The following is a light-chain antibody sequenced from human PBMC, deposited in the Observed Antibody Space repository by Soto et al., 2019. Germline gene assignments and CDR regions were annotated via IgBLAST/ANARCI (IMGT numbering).Light chain of an antibody. V-gene: IGKV1-39*01. Sequence: DIQMTQSPASLSASVGDRVTISCRSNRTIANYVNWYQQKQGKAPTLLIYSASILQTEVPSRFSATGSGTEFTLTVTGLQPEDFATYFCQQTYSTPWTFGQGTNVAVK. CDR3: QQTYSTPWT. CDR2: SAS. CDR1: RTIANY. J-gene: IGKJ1*01.